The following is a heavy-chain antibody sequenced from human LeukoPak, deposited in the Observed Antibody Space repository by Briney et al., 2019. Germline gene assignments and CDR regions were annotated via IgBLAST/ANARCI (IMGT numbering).Heavy chain of an antibody. J-gene: IGHJ6*03. CDR1: GASISSGNW. D-gene: IGHD2-2*01. V-gene: IGHV4-4*02. CDR2: ILHGGSA. Sequence: KPSETLSLTCTVSGASISSGNWWSWVRQPPGKGLEWIGEILHGGSANYNPSLKSRVTISVDTSKNQFSLKLSSVTAADTAVYYCARHVERGYCSSTSCYYYYYYMDVWGKGTTVTVSS. CDR3: ARHVERGYCSSTSCYYYYYYMDV.